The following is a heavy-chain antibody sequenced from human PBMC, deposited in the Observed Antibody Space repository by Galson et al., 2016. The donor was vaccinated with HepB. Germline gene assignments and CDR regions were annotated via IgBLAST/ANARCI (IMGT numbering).Heavy chain of an antibody. J-gene: IGHJ4*02. CDR2: VSTDGRST. Sequence: SLRLSCAASGFSLSRYWMHWVRQAPGKGPVWVSRVSTDGRSTNYADSVKGRFTISRDNAKNTLYLEMKSLRAEDTAVYYCARAPPLPATVGGYDSWGQGILVTVSS. CDR3: ARAPPLPATVGGYDS. D-gene: IGHD2-2*01. CDR1: GFSLSRYW. V-gene: IGHV3-74*01.